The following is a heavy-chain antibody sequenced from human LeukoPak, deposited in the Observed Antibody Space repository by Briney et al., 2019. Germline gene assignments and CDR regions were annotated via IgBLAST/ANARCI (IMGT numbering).Heavy chain of an antibody. CDR3: ARDRLYGDYDSNFDF. J-gene: IGHJ4*02. CDR1: GFIFSSYA. V-gene: IGHV3-21*06. D-gene: IGHD4-17*01. Sequence: GGPLRLSCAASGFIFSSYAINWVRQAPGKGLEWVSSISGNGQYIFYTDSLKGRFTISRDNAKNSVYLQMDNLKVEDTALYYCARDRLYGDYDSNFDFWGQGTLVTVSS. CDR2: ISGNGQYI.